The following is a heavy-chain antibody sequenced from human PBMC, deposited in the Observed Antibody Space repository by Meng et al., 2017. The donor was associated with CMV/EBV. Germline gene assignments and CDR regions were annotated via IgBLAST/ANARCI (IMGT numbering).Heavy chain of an antibody. D-gene: IGHD6-6*01. CDR2: ISSSSSYI. CDR3: ARDRSIAARRNWFDP. J-gene: IGHJ5*02. CDR1: GFTFSSYS. V-gene: IGHV3-21*01. Sequence: VQLVESGGGLVKPGGSLVFSCAASGFTFSSYSMNWVRQAPGKGLEWVSSISSSSSYIYYADSVKGRFTISSDNAKNSLYLQMNSLRAEDTAVHYCARDRSIAARRNWFDPWGQGTLVTVSS.